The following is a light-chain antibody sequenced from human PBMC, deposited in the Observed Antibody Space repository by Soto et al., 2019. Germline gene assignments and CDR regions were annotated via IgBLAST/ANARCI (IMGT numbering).Light chain of an antibody. CDR3: QQYGSSYPWT. CDR2: GAS. V-gene: IGKV3-20*01. Sequence: ELVMTQSPATLSVSPGARATLSCRASQSLSKSLVLYQQKPGQAPRLLIYGASSRVTGIPDRFSGSGSGTDFTLTIRRLEPEDFAVYYCQQYGSSYPWTFGQGTKVDIK. J-gene: IGKJ1*01. CDR1: QSLSKS.